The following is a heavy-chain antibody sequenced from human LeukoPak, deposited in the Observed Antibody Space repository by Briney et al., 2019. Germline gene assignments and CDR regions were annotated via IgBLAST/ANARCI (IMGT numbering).Heavy chain of an antibody. Sequence: SEALSLTCAVYGGSCSDYYCSWIRQPPGKGLEWIGEIHPYGTFYYNSSLRSRLTISIDTSKTQFSLRLTSVTAADTAFYYCARGRDRSKAGDHWGQGTLVTVSS. CDR2: IHPYGTF. CDR1: GGSCSDYY. V-gene: IGHV4-34*01. D-gene: IGHD5-24*01. CDR3: ARGRDRSKAGDH. J-gene: IGHJ4*02.